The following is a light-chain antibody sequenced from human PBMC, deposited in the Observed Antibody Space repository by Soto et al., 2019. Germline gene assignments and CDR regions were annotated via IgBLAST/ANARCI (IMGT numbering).Light chain of an antibody. CDR2: GAF. V-gene: IGKV3D-15*01. Sequence: EIVLTQSPATLSLSPGERATLSCRASPSVTNYLAWYQQKPGQAPRLVIYGAFNRATGIPARFSGSGSGTEFTLTISSLQSEDFAIYYCQQYNNWPPITFGQGTRLEI. J-gene: IGKJ5*01. CDR3: QQYNNWPPIT. CDR1: PSVTNY.